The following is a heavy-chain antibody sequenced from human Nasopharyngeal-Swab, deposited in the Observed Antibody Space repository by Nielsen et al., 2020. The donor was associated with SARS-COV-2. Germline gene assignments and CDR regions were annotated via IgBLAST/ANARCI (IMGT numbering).Heavy chain of an antibody. Sequence: GGSLRLSCAASGFTFSSYSMNWVRQAPGKGLEWVSSISSSSSYIYYADSVEGRFTISRDNAKNSLYLQMNSLRAEDTAVYYCARYIIAARPLYYYYGMDVWGQGTTVTVSS. V-gene: IGHV3-21*01. CDR3: ARYIIAARPLYYYYGMDV. CDR2: ISSSSSYI. D-gene: IGHD6-6*01. J-gene: IGHJ6*02. CDR1: GFTFSSYS.